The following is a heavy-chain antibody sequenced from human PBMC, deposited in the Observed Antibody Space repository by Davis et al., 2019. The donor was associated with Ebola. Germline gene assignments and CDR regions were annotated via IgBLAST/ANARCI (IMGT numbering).Heavy chain of an antibody. CDR3: ARWVPKGARKFYMDV. Sequence: PSETLSLTCAVYGGSFSGYYWSWIREPPGKGLEWIGEINHSGSTNYNPSLKSRVTISVDTSKNQFSLKLSSVTAADTAVYYCARWVPKGARKFYMDVWGKGTTVTVSS. CDR2: INHSGST. CDR1: GGSFSGYY. J-gene: IGHJ6*03. V-gene: IGHV4-34*01. D-gene: IGHD1-26*01.